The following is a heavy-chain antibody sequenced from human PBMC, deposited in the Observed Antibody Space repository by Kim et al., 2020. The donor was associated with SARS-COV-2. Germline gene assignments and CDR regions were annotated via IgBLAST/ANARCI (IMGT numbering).Heavy chain of an antibody. V-gene: IGHV4-59*13. D-gene: IGHD2-15*01. CDR3: ARDGLNPRWFDY. Sequence: SETLSLTCTVSGGSISSYYWSWIRQPPGKGLEWIGYIYYSGSTNYNPSLKSRVTISVDTSKNQFSLKLSSVTAADTAVYYCARDGLNPRWFDYWGQGTLVTVSS. CDR2: IYYSGST. CDR1: GGSISSYY. J-gene: IGHJ4*02.